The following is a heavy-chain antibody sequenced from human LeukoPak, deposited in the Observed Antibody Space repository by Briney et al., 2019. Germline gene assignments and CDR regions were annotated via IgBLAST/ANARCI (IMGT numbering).Heavy chain of an antibody. CDR2: ISGSGGST. D-gene: IGHD3-16*02. CDR1: GFTFSSYG. V-gene: IGHV3-23*01. Sequence: GGTLRLSCAASGFTFSSYGLSWVRQAPGKGLEWVSTISGSGGSTYYADSVKGRFTISRDNSKNTLYLQMNSLRAEDTAVYYCAKPHYDYVWGSYRDWGQGTLVTVSS. CDR3: AKPHYDYVWGSYRD. J-gene: IGHJ4*02.